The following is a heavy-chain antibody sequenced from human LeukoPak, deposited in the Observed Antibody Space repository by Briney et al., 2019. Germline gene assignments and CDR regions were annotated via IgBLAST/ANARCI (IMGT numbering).Heavy chain of an antibody. J-gene: IGHJ6*02. Sequence: GGSLRLSRAASGFTFSSYAMHWVRQAPGKGLEWVAVISYDGSNKYYADSVKGRFTISRDNSKNTLYLQMNSLRAEDTAVYYCAREGSSPTASQANYYYYGMDVWGQGTTVTVSS. V-gene: IGHV3-30*04. CDR1: GFTFSSYA. CDR3: AREGSSPTASQANYYYYGMDV. D-gene: IGHD3-10*01. CDR2: ISYDGSNK.